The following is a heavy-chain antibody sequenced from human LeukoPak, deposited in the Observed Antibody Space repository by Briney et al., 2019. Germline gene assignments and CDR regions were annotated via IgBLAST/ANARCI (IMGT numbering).Heavy chain of an antibody. V-gene: IGHV3-66*01. Sequence: GGSLRLSCAAPGFTVSSNYMSWVRQAPGKGLEWVSVIYSGGSTYYADSVKGRFTISRDNSKNTLYLQMNSLRAEDTAVYYCARYNGYYARYYYGMDVWGQGTTVTVSS. CDR2: IYSGGST. CDR3: ARYNGYYARYYYGMDV. CDR1: GFTVSSNY. J-gene: IGHJ6*02. D-gene: IGHD3-22*01.